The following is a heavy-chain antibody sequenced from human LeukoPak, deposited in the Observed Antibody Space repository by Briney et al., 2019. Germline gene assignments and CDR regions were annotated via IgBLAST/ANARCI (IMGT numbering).Heavy chain of an antibody. J-gene: IGHJ4*02. CDR2: SSYSGDT. CDR1: GGSISSSSHY. D-gene: IGHD3-22*01. Sequence: ASETLSLTCTLSGGSISSSSHYWGWIRQPPGKGLEWIGSSSYSGDTYYNPSLKSRVTISVDTSKNQFSLKLSSVTAADTAVYYCARASPIVVIDYWGQGTLVTVSS. V-gene: IGHV4-39*07. CDR3: ARASPIVVIDY.